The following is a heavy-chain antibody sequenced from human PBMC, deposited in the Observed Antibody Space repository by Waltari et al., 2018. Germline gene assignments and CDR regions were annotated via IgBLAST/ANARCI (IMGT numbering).Heavy chain of an antibody. CDR2: INAGNGYT. J-gene: IGHJ3*02. CDR3: ARGGLAGGFDI. V-gene: IGHV1-3*01. CDR1: GYAFSDYA. D-gene: IGHD3-16*01. Sequence: QVQLVQSGAEVKKPGASVKVSCQASGYAFSDYAIHWGRQAPGQRLEWMGWINAGNGYTKYSQNFQGRVTFTRDTSASTAYMELSTLRSEDTAVYYCARGGLAGGFDIWGQGTVVTVFS.